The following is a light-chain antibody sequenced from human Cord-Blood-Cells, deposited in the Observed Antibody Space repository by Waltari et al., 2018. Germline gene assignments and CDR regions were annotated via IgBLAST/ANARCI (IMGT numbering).Light chain of an antibody. CDR2: SKS. Sequence: QTVVTQEPSLTVSPGGTVTLTCASSTGAVTSGYYPNWFQQKPGQAPRALIYSKSNKPSWPPGWFSGSLLGGKAALTLSGVQPEDEAEYYCLLYYGGARVFGGGTKLTVL. CDR3: LLYYGGARV. CDR1: TGAVTSGYY. V-gene: IGLV7-43*01. J-gene: IGLJ3*02.